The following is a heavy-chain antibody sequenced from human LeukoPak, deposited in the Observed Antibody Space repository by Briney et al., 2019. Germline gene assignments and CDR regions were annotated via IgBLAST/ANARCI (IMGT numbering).Heavy chain of an antibody. V-gene: IGHV3-9*03. CDR2: ISWNSGTL. J-gene: IGHJ4*02. CDR3: AKDSSPGYCSGSTCYYGYYFDY. D-gene: IGHD2-15*01. CDR1: GFTFDDYA. Sequence: GGSLRLSCAASGFTFDDYAMHWVRQAPGKGLEWVSGISWNSGTLGYPSSVKGRFTISRDNGKNSLYLQMNSVRAEDMALYYCAKDSSPGYCSGSTCYYGYYFDYWDQGTLVTVSS.